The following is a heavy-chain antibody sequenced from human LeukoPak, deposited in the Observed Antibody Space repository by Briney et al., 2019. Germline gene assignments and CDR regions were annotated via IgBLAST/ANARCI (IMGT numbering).Heavy chain of an antibody. V-gene: IGHV4-39*01. CDR1: GGSISSSSYY. CDR2: IYYSGST. CDR3: ARPSRGSSGWPYYMDV. J-gene: IGHJ6*03. D-gene: IGHD6-19*01. Sequence: SETLSLTCTVSGGSISSSSYYWGWVRQPPGKGLEWIGSIYYSGSTYYNPSLKSRVTISVDTSKNQFSLKLSSVTAADTAVYYCARPSRGSSGWPYYMDVWGNGTTVTVSS.